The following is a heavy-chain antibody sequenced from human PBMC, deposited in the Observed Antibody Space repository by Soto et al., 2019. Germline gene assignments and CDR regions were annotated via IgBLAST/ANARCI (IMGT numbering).Heavy chain of an antibody. CDR2: IYYSGST. V-gene: IGHV4-39*01. D-gene: IGHD3-16*02. CDR3: ARRPNYDYIWGSYRPYYFDY. J-gene: IGHJ4*02. Sequence: QLQLQQSGPGLVKPSETLSLTCTVSGGSISSSSYYWGWIRQPPGKGLEWSGSIYYSGSTYYNPSLKSRVTISVDTSKNEFSLKLSSVTAADTAVYYCARRPNYDYIWGSYRPYYFDYWGQGTMVTVSS. CDR1: GGSISSSSYY.